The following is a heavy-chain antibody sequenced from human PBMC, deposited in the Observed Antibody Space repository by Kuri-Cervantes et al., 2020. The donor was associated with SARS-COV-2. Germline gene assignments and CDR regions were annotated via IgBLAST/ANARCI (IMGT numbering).Heavy chain of an antibody. Sequence: ASVKVSCKASGYTFTDYYMHWVRQAPGQGPEWMGWINPNGGTNSAQKFQGRVTMTRDTSTSTVHMELSRLRFDVTAVFYCARNRRTGGYSFGFDLWGQGTLVTVSS. CDR1: GYTFTDYY. J-gene: IGHJ4*02. CDR3: ARNRRTGGYSFGFDL. D-gene: IGHD5-18*01. CDR2: INPNGGT. V-gene: IGHV1-2*02.